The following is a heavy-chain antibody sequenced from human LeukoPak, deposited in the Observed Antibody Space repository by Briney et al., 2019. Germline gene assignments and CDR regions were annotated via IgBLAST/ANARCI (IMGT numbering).Heavy chain of an antibody. J-gene: IGHJ4*02. Sequence: GGSLRLSCAASGFTFGTFDMSWVRQTPGKGLEWVSTLACLDASCTEYYADSVKGRFSISRDSSKSTLSLQMNSLRVEDTAIYYCARGSEGCFDYWGQGTLVTVSS. CDR3: ARGSEGCFDY. CDR1: GFTFGTFD. D-gene: IGHD3-10*01. CDR2: LACLDASCTE. V-gene: IGHV3-23*01.